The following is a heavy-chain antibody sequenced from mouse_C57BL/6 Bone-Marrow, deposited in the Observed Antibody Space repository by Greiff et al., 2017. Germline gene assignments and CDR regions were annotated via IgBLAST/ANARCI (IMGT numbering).Heavy chain of an antibody. CDR3: ASLFYNYDDFDY. J-gene: IGHJ2*01. Sequence: QVQLKESGAELVRPGASVKLSCKASGYTFTDYYINWVKQRPGQGLEWIARIYPGSGNTYYNEKFKGKATLTAEKSSSTAYMQLRSLTSEDSAVYFCASLFYNYDDFDYWGQGTTLTVSS. CDR1: GYTFTDYY. CDR2: IYPGSGNT. D-gene: IGHD2-4*01. V-gene: IGHV1-76*01.